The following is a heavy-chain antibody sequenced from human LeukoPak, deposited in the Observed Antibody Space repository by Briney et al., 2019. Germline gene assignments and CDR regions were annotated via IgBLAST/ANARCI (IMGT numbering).Heavy chain of an antibody. CDR2: IYNTGST. CDR1: GGSISSGDYY. CDR3: ARANYFDY. Sequence: PSQTLSLTCSVSGGSISSGDYYWSWIRQPPGKGLEWIGYIYNTGSTYYNPSLKSRLTISIDTSKNQFSLKLSSVTAADTAVYYCARANYFDYWGQGTLVTVSS. J-gene: IGHJ4*02. V-gene: IGHV4-30-4*01.